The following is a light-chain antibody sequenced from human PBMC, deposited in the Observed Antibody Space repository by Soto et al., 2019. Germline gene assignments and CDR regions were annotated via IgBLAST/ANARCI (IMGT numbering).Light chain of an antibody. V-gene: IGLV2-14*03. CDR2: DVT. CDR3: TSYTTSRTVV. CDR1: RSDIGTYDL. J-gene: IGLJ2*01. Sequence: QSALTQPASVSGSLGQSITISCTGTRSDIGTYDLVSWYQQHPGKAPQLMIYDVTNRPSGVSNRFSGSKSGNTASLTISGLQDEDEAYYYCTSYTTSRTVVIGGGTKLTVL.